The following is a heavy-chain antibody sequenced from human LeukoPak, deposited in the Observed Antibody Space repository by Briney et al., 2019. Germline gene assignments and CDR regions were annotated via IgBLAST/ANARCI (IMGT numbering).Heavy chain of an antibody. V-gene: IGHV3-21*01. CDR1: GFTFSSYS. J-gene: IGHJ4*02. CDR2: ISSSSAYI. D-gene: IGHD3-22*01. CDR3: ARKYYYDSSGHFDY. Sequence: EGSLRLSCAASGFTFSSYSMSWVRQAPGKGLEWVSSISSSSAYIYYADSLKGRFTISRDNAKNSLYLQMNSLRAEDTAVYYCARKYYYDSSGHFDYWGQGTLVTVSS.